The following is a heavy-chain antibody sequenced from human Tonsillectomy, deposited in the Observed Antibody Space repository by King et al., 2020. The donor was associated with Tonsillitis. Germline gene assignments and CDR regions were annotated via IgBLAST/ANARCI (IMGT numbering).Heavy chain of an antibody. CDR2: IRYDGSNG. CDR3: GGSYGSGGYNWFDP. V-gene: IGHV3-30*02. D-gene: IGHD3-10*01. CDR1: GFKFSTYG. J-gene: IGHJ5*02. Sequence: VQLVESGGGVVQPGGSLRLSCVASGFKFSTYGMHWVRQAPGKGLEWVAFIRYDGSNGYYTDSVKGRFTISRDNSKNTLYLQMNNVRTEDTAVYYCGGSYGSGGYNWFDPWGQGTLVTVSS.